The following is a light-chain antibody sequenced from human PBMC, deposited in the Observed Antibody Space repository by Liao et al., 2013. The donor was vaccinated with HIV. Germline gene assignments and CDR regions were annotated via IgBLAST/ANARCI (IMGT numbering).Light chain of an antibody. J-gene: IGLJ3*02. CDR3: QAWDNRDAV. Sequence: SYELTQPPSVSVAPGKTARITCGGNNIGSKSVHWYQQKPGQAPVLVIYYDSDRPSGIPERFSGSNSGNTATLTISGAQAMDEADYYCQAWDNRDAVFGGGTKLTVL. CDR1: NIGSKS. V-gene: IGLV3-21*01. CDR2: YDS.